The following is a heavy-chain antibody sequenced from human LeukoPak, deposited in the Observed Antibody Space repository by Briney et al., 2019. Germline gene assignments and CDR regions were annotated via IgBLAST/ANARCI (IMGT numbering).Heavy chain of an antibody. CDR2: IYSSGST. CDR3: ARGGRGFDP. J-gene: IGHJ5*02. Sequence: SETLSLTCTVSGGSISSETYYWTWVRQPAGKGLEWIGRIYSSGSTSYNPSLKSRVAISVDTSKNQFSLELNSVTASDTAVYYCARGGRGFDPWGQGTLVTVSS. CDR1: GGSISSETYY. V-gene: IGHV4-61*02.